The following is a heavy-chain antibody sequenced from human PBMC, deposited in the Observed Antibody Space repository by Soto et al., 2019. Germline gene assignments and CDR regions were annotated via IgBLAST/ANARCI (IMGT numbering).Heavy chain of an antibody. CDR1: GGSISSSSYY. D-gene: IGHD3-3*02. CDR2: IYYSGST. Sequence: SETLSLACTVSGGSISSSSYYWGWIRQPPGKGLEWIGSIYYSGSTYYNPSLKSRVTISVDTSKNQFSLKLSSVTAADTAVYYCASPKIAFYNWFDPWGQGTLVTVSS. V-gene: IGHV4-39*01. J-gene: IGHJ5*02. CDR3: ASPKIAFYNWFDP.